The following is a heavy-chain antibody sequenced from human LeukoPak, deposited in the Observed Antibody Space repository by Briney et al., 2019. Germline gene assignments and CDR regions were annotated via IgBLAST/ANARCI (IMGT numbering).Heavy chain of an antibody. CDR1: GFTFRSYW. V-gene: IGHV3-74*01. Sequence: GGSLRLSCAAAGFTFRSYWMHWVRQAPGKGLLWVSRTNYDGSSTNYADSVKGRFTISRDNAESTVYLQMNSLRGEDTAVFYCAREGYGGSFDYWGQGTLVTVSS. CDR3: AREGYGGSFDY. J-gene: IGHJ4*02. CDR2: TNYDGSST. D-gene: IGHD1-26*01.